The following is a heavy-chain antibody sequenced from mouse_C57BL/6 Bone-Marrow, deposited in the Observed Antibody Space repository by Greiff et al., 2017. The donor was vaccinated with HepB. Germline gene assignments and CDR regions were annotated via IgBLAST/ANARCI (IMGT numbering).Heavy chain of an antibody. Sequence: EVKLQESGPSLVKPSQSLSLTCSVTGYSITSGYYWNWIRQFPGNKLEWMGYISYDGSNNYNPSLKNRISITRDTSKNQFFLKLNSVTTEDTATYYCARENFYWYFDVWGTGTTVTVSS. V-gene: IGHV3-6*01. CDR1: GYSITSGYY. J-gene: IGHJ1*03. CDR2: ISYDGSN. CDR3: ARENFYWYFDV.